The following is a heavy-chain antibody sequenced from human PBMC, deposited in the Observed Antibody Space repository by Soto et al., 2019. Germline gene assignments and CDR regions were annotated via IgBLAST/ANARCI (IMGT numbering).Heavy chain of an antibody. Sequence: ESGGGVVQPGRSLRLSCAASGFTFSSYGMHWVRQAPGKGLEWVAVIWYDGSNKYYADYVKGRFTISRDNSKYTLYLQMNSLRAEDTAVYYCARVGDDAFDIWGQGTMVTVSS. CDR1: GFTFSSYG. CDR2: IWYDGSNK. V-gene: IGHV3-33*01. CDR3: ARVGDDAFDI. J-gene: IGHJ3*02.